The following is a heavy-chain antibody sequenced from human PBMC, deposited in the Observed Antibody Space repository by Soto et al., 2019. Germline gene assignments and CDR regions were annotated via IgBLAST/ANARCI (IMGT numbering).Heavy chain of an antibody. J-gene: IGHJ5*02. V-gene: IGHV1-18*01. CDR3: ARDVGYCRSGTCYREWFDP. D-gene: IGHD2-15*01. CDR2: VSGDNGHT. CDR1: GYTFTTHG. Sequence: QVQLVQSGAEVKKPGASVKVSCKASGYTFTTHGISWVRQAPGQGLEWMGWVSGDNGHTNYAQSRQGRVTMTTDTSTNTAYMARRRLRSEDTAVYDCARDVGYCRSGTCYREWFDPWGQGTLVTVSS.